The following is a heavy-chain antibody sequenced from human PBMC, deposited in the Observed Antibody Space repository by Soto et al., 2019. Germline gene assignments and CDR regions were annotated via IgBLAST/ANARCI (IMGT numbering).Heavy chain of an antibody. CDR2: ISGSGGST. CDR1: GFTFSSYA. CDR3: AKDGDSDFWSGYYPPYYFDY. J-gene: IGHJ4*02. Sequence: GGSLRLSCAASGFTFSSYAMSWVRQAPGKGLEWVSAISGSGGSTYYADSVKGRFTISRDNSKNTLYLQMNSLRAEDTAVYYCAKDGDSDFWSGYYPPYYFDYWGQGTPVPVYS. V-gene: IGHV3-23*01. D-gene: IGHD3-3*01.